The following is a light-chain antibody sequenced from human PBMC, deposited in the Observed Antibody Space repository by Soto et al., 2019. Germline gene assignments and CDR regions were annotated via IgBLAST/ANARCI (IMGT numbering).Light chain of an antibody. J-gene: IGKJ1*01. CDR3: QQYGSSRCT. V-gene: IGKV3-20*01. CDR1: QSVSSIY. Sequence: EIVLTQSPGTLSLSPGERATLSCRASQSVSSIYLAWYQQKPGQAPRLLIYGASSRATGIPDRFSGSGSGTDFTLTISRLEPEDFAVYYCQQYGSSRCTFGQGTKVDIK. CDR2: GAS.